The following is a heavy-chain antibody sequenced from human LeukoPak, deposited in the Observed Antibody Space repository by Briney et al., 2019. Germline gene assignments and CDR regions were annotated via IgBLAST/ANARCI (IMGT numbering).Heavy chain of an antibody. V-gene: IGHV1-2*02. CDR1: GGTFNSYA. CDR3: ARLDYYGSGSPPPFDI. D-gene: IGHD3-10*01. CDR2: INPNSGGT. Sequence: GASVTVSCKASGGTFNSYAISWVRQAPGQGLEWMGWINPNSGGTNYAQKFQGRVTMARDTSISTAYMELSRLRSDDTAVYYCARLDYYGSGSPPPFDIWGQGTMVTVSS. J-gene: IGHJ3*02.